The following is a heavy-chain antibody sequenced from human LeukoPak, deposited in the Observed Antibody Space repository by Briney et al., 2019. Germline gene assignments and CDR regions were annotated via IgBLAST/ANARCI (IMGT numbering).Heavy chain of an antibody. V-gene: IGHV3-13*01. CDR1: GFTFSSYD. CDR3: ARGYYYGSGSPLDY. D-gene: IGHD3-10*01. CDR2: IGTAGDT. Sequence: GGSLRLSCAASGFTFSSYDMHWVRQATGKGLEWVSAIGTAGDTYYPGSVKGRLTISRENAKNSLYLQMNSLRAGDTAVYYCARGYYYGSGSPLDYWGQGTLVTVSS. J-gene: IGHJ4*02.